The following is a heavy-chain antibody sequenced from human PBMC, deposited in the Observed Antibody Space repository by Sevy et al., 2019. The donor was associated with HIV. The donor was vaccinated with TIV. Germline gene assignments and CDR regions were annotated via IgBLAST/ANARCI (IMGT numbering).Heavy chain of an antibody. CDR2: ISSSSSYI. J-gene: IGHJ6*02. Sequence: GGSLRLSCAASGFTFSSYSMNWVRQAPGKGLEWVSSISSSSSYIYYADSVKGRFTISRDNAENSLYLQMNSLRAEDTAVYYCARDGVESTGATNGMDVWGQGTTVTVSS. V-gene: IGHV3-21*01. D-gene: IGHD1-26*01. CDR1: GFTFSSYS. CDR3: ARDGVESTGATNGMDV.